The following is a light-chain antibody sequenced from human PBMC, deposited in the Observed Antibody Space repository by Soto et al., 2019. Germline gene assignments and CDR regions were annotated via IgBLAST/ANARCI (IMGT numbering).Light chain of an antibody. CDR2: AAS. V-gene: IGKV1-6*01. CDR3: LQDYNYPRT. J-gene: IGKJ1*01. Sequence: AIQMTQSPSSLSASVGDRVTITCRASQDIRNELAWYQQKPGKGPNLLIYAASTSHTGVPSRFSGSGSVTDFTLTISSLQPEDSATYYCLQDYNYPRTFGQGTKVEIK. CDR1: QDIRNE.